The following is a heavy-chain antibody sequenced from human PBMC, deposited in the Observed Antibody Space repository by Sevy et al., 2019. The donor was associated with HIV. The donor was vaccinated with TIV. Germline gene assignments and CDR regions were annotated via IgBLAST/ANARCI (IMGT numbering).Heavy chain of an antibody. V-gene: IGHV7-4-1*02. CDR2: INTNTGNP. D-gene: IGHD6-6*01. CDR1: GYTFTTYA. CDR3: ARHIVSSSRRGGYYYYGMDV. Sequence: ASVKVSCKASGYTFTTYAMNWVRQAPGQGLEWMGWINTNTGNPTYAPGFTGRFVFSLDTSVSTAYLLISSLKAEDTAVYYCARHIVSSSRRGGYYYYGMDVWGQGTTVTVSS. J-gene: IGHJ6*02.